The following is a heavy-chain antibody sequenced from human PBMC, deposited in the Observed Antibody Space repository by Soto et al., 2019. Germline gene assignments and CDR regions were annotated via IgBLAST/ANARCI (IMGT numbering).Heavy chain of an antibody. D-gene: IGHD6-19*01. CDR3: ARGPRSGWYRGRIDY. CDR2: INHSGST. V-gene: IGHV4-34*01. Sequence: QVQLQQWDAGLLKPSETLSLTCAVYGGSFSGYYWSWIRQPPGKGLEWIGEINHSGSTNYNPSLKSRVTISVDTSKNQFSLKLSSVTAADTAVYYCARGPRSGWYRGRIDYSGQGTLVTVSS. J-gene: IGHJ4*02. CDR1: GGSFSGYY.